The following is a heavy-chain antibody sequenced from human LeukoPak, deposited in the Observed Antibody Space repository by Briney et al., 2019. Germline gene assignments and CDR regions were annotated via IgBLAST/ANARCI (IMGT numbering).Heavy chain of an antibody. CDR2: IYYSGST. CDR1: GGSISSGGYY. CDR3: ARGQWGYGDCLFGY. D-gene: IGHD4-17*01. Sequence: SETLSLTCTVSGGSISSGGYYWSWIRQHPGKGLEWIGYIYYSGSTYYNPSLKSRVTISVDTSKNQFSLKLSSVTAADTAVYYCARGQWGYGDCLFGYWGQGTLVTVSS. J-gene: IGHJ4*02. V-gene: IGHV4-31*03.